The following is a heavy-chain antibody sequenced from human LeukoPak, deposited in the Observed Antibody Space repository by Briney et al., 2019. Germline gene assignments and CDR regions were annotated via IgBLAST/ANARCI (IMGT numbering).Heavy chain of an antibody. CDR2: IYTSGST. Sequence: SGTLSLTCTVSGGSISSYYWSWIRQPVGKGLEWIGRIYTSGSTTHTPSPKSRATMSVDTSKNQFSLKLSSVTAADTAVYYCARVKGSGSSWSDAFDIWGQGTMVTVSS. D-gene: IGHD6-13*01. J-gene: IGHJ3*02. CDR3: ARVKGSGSSWSDAFDI. CDR1: GGSISSYY. V-gene: IGHV4-4*07.